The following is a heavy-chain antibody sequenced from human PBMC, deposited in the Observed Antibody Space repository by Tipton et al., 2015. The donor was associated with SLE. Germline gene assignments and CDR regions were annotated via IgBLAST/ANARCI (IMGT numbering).Heavy chain of an antibody. D-gene: IGHD2-15*01. J-gene: IGHJ4*02. CDR1: GGSISSHY. CDR2: ISNSETT. CDR3: AGAWQGYCSGGTCYVLDY. Sequence: TLSLTCTVSGGSISSHYWSWIRQAPGKGLAWIGYISNSETTNSNPSLKSRVTISVDTSKNQFSLKLRSVTAADTAVYYCAGAWQGYCSGGTCYVLDYWGQGTLVTVSS. V-gene: IGHV4-59*11.